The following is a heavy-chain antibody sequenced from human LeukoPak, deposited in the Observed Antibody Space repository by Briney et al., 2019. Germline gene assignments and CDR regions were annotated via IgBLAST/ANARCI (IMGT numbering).Heavy chain of an antibody. J-gene: IGHJ6*03. Sequence: SVKVSCKASGGTFSSYAISWVRQAPGQGLEWMGRIIPILGIANYAQKFQGRVAITADKSTSTAYMELSSLRSEDTAVYYCASASKDYYYYYMDVWGKGTTVTVSS. V-gene: IGHV1-69*04. CDR2: IIPILGIA. CDR3: ASASKDYYYYYMDV. CDR1: GGTFSSYA.